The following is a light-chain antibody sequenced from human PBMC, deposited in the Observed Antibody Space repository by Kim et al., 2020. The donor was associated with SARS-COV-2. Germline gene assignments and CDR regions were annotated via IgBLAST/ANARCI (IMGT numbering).Light chain of an antibody. J-gene: IGLJ3*02. CDR2: EDN. V-gene: IGLV6-57*01. Sequence: NFMLTQPHSVSESPGKTVTISCTHSSGSIASNYVQWYQQRPGSSPTTVIYEDNQRPSGVPDRFSGSIDSSSNSASLTISGLKTEDEADYYCQSYDSSKWVFGGGTKLTVL. CDR3: QSYDSSKWV. CDR1: SGSIASNY.